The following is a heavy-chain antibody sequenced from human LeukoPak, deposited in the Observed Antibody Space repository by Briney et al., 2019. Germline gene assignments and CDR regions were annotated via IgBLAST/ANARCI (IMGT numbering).Heavy chain of an antibody. CDR3: AGSVPAPKEFAF. CDR1: NGSISTYY. V-gene: IGHV4-4*09. Sequence: SETLSLTCTVSNGSISTYYWSWIRQPPGKGLEWIGYIYSGGTTNSNPSLESRVTISLDTSKNQFSLKLSSVTAADTAVYYCAGSVPAPKEFAFWGQGTLVTVSS. D-gene: IGHD1-1*01. CDR2: IYSGGTT. J-gene: IGHJ4*02.